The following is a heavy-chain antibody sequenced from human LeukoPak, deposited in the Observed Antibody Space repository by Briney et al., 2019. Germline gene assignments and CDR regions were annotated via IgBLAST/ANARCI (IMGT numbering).Heavy chain of an antibody. CDR1: GGTFSSYA. Sequence: ASVKVSCKASGGTFSSYAISWVRQAPGQGLECMGRIIPILGIANYAQKFQGRVTITADKSTSTAYMELSSLRSEDTAVYYCAREGPGFDYWGQGTLVTVSS. CDR3: AREGPGFDY. V-gene: IGHV1-69*04. CDR2: IIPILGIA. J-gene: IGHJ4*02.